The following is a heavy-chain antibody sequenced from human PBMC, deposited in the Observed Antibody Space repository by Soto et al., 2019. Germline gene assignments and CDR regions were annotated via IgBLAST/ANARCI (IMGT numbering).Heavy chain of an antibody. Sequence: GGSLRLSCSASGFTFNSYAMSWVRQAPGKGLEWVSAISGSGGSTYYADSVKGRFTISRDNSKNTLYLQMNSLRAEDTAVYYCANARGWYSSSSRDYWGQGTLVTVSS. V-gene: IGHV3-23*01. J-gene: IGHJ4*02. D-gene: IGHD6-13*01. CDR2: ISGSGGST. CDR1: GFTFNSYA. CDR3: ANARGWYSSSSRDY.